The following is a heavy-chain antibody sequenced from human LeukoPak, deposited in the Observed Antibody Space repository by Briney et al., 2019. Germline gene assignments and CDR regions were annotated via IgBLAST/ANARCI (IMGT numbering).Heavy chain of an antibody. CDR2: ISGDGSTT. V-gene: IGHV3-74*01. CDR1: GFTFSSYW. J-gene: IGHJ6*02. CDR3: ARDLAAMAQLYYYGMDV. D-gene: IGHD5-18*01. Sequence: PGGSLRLSCAASGFTFSSYWMHWVRQAPGMGLVWVSRISGDGSTTSYADSVKGRFTISRDNAKNTLYLQMNSLRAEDTAVYYCARDLAAMAQLYYYGMDVWGQGTTVTVSS.